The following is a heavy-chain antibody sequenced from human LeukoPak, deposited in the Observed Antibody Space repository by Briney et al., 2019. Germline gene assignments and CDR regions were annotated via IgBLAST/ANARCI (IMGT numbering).Heavy chain of an antibody. CDR3: ARTHRAFWSGHHSV. V-gene: IGHV1-2*02. Sequence: GASVKVSCKASGYTFTGYYMHWVRQAHGQGLEWMGWINPNSGGTNYAQKFQGRVTMTRDTSISTAYMELSRLRSDDTAVYYCARTHRAFWSGHHSVRGQGTLVTVSS. CDR2: INPNSGGT. D-gene: IGHD3-3*01. CDR1: GYTFTGYY. J-gene: IGHJ4*02.